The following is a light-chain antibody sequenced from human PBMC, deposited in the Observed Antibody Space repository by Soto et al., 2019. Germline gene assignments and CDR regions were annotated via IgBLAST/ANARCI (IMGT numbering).Light chain of an antibody. V-gene: IGLV4-69*01. CDR2: VNSDGSH. CDR1: SGHRNYA. CDR3: QTWGAATLV. J-gene: IGLJ2*01. Sequence: QSVLTQSPSASASLGASVNLTCTLSSGHRNYAVAWHQQQPEKGPRFLMKVNSDGSHTKGGGVSDRFSGSSSGAERYLTISSLQSEDEADYYCQTWGAATLVFGGGTKVTVL.